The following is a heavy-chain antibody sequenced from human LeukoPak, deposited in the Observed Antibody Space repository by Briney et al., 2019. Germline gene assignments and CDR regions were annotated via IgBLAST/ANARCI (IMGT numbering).Heavy chain of an antibody. J-gene: IGHJ4*02. CDR3: AKGVIPAVDY. CDR2: ISGSGGST. V-gene: IGHV3-23*01. CDR1: GFTFSNYA. D-gene: IGHD2-2*01. Sequence: PGGSLRLSCAASGFTFSNYAMSWVRQAPGKGLEWVSGISGSGGSTYYADSVKGRFTISRDNSKNTLYLQVNSLRAEDTAVYYCAKGVIPAVDYWGQGTLVTVSS.